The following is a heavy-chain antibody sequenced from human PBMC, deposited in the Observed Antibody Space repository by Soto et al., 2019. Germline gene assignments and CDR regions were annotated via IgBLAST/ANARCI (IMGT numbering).Heavy chain of an antibody. CDR1: GGSFSGYY. J-gene: IGHJ4*02. CDR2: INHSGST. Sequence: PSETLSLTCAVYGGSFSGYYWSWIRQPPGKGLEWIGEINHSGSTNYNPSLKSRVTISVDTSKNQFSLKLSSVTAADTAVYYCARVVPPAMVAYWGQGTLVTGSS. D-gene: IGHD2-2*01. V-gene: IGHV4-34*01. CDR3: ARVVPPAMVAY.